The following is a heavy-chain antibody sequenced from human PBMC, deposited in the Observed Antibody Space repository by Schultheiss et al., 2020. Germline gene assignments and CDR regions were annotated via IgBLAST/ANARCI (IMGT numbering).Heavy chain of an antibody. Sequence: SQTLSLTCTVSGGSISSYYWSWIRQPPGQGLEWIGYIYYTGNTNYNPSLKSRVTISVDTSKNQFSLKLTSVTAADTAVYYCARRGIAVASYYFDYWGQGTLVTVSS. D-gene: IGHD6-19*01. CDR2: IYYTGNT. CDR3: ARRGIAVASYYFDY. CDR1: GGSISSYY. V-gene: IGHV4-59*08. J-gene: IGHJ4*02.